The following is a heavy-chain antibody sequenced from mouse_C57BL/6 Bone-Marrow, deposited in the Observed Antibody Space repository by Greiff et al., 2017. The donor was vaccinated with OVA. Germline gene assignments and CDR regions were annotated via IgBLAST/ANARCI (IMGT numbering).Heavy chain of an antibody. Sequence: VQLQQSGPELVKPGASVKIPCKASGYTFTDYNMDWVKQSHGQSLEWIGDINPNNGGTIYNQKFKGKATLTVATSSSTAYMDPRSLTSEDTAVYDCARVDKGWYYDVGGTGTTVTVSS. CDR1: GYTFTDYN. CDR3: ARVDKGWYYDV. V-gene: IGHV1-18*01. CDR2: INPNNGGT. J-gene: IGHJ1*03.